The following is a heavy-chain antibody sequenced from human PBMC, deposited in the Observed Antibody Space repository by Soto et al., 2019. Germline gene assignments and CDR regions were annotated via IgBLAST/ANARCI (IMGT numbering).Heavy chain of an antibody. CDR2: IFSNDEK. J-gene: IGHJ5*02. CDR1: GFSLSNAGLG. CDR3: ASAYSTSWYWFDP. Sequence: QVTVKESGPVLVKPTETLTLTCTVSGFSLSNAGLGVSWIRQPPGKALEWLAHIFSNDEKSYSTSLKSRLTITMDTDKCQVVLTMTNMDPVDTATYYCASAYSTSWYWFDPWGQGTLVTVSS. D-gene: IGHD6-13*01. V-gene: IGHV2-26*01.